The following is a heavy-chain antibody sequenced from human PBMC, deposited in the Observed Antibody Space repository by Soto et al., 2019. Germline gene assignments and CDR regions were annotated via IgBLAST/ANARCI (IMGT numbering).Heavy chain of an antibody. D-gene: IGHD3-22*01. J-gene: IGHJ4*02. V-gene: IGHV1-18*01. CDR2: ISAYNGNT. Sequence: ASVKVSCKASGYTFTSYGISWVRRAPGQGLEWMGWISAYNGNTNYAQKLQGRVTMTTDTSTSTAYMELRSLRSDDTAVYYCARDGRYYYDSSGYLQTFDYWGQGTLVTSPQ. CDR1: GYTFTSYG. CDR3: ARDGRYYYDSSGYLQTFDY.